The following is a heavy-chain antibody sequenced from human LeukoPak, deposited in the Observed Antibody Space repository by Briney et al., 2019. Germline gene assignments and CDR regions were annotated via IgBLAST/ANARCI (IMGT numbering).Heavy chain of an antibody. CDR1: GYIFTGYY. D-gene: IGHD3-10*01. CDR2: INPNSGGT. J-gene: IGHJ6*04. CDR3: ARYGFGELSSYGMDV. Sequence: ASVKVSCKASGYIFTGYYMHWVRQAPGQGLEWMGWINPNSGGTNYAQKFQGWVTMTRDTSISTAYMELSRLRSDDTAVYYCARYGFGELSSYGMDVWGKGTTVTVSS. V-gene: IGHV1-2*04.